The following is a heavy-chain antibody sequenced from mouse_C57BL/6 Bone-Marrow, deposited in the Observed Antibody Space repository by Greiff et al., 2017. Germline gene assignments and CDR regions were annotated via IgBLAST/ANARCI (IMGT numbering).Heavy chain of an antibody. V-gene: IGHV1-59*01. CDR3: ARYGVSSSPFAY. Sequence: VQLQQPGAELVRPGTSVKLSCKASGYTFTSYWMHWVKQRPGQGLEWIGVIDPSDSYTNYNQKFKGKATLTVDTSSSTAYMQLSSLTSEDSAVYYCARYGVSSSPFAYWGQGTLVTVSA. CDR2: IDPSDSYT. J-gene: IGHJ3*01. D-gene: IGHD1-1*01. CDR1: GYTFTSYW.